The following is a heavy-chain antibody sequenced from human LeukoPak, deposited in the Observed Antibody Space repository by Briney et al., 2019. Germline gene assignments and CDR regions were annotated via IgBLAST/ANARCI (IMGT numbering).Heavy chain of an antibody. CDR2: ISHSGST. CDR1: GGSFSGYY. D-gene: IGHD6-13*01. J-gene: IGHJ6*02. CDR3: ARGRQYSSSWYPVSYYYGMDV. V-gene: IGHV4-34*01. Sequence: SETLSLTCAVYGGSFSGYYWSWIRQPPGKGLEWIGEISHSGSTNYNPSLKSRVTISVDTSKNQFSLKLSSVTAADTAVYYCARGRQYSSSWYPVSYYYGMDVWGQGTTVTVSS.